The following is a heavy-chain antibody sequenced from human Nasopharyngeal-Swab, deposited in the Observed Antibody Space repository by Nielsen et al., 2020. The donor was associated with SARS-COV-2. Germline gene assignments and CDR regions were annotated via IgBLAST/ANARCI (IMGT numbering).Heavy chain of an antibody. V-gene: IGHV3-21*01. CDR3: ARTILSSSPEEGFDY. D-gene: IGHD6-6*01. Sequence: VRQAPGKGLEWVSSISSSSSYIYYADSVKGRFTISRDNAKNSLYLQMNSLRAEDTAVYYCARTILSSSPEEGFDYWGQGTLVTVS. J-gene: IGHJ4*02. CDR2: ISSSSSYI.